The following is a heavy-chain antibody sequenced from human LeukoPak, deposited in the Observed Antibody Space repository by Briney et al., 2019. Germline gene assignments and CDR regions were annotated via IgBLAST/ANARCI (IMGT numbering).Heavy chain of an antibody. CDR1: GGSISSSSYY. Sequence: SETLSLTCTVSGGSISSSSYYWGWIRQPPGKGLEWIGSIYYSGSTYYNPSLKSRVTISVDTSKNQFSLKLSSVTAADTAVYYCARIVPAAVYYYYYYMDVWGKGTTVTISS. CDR3: ARIVPAAVYYYYYYMDV. D-gene: IGHD2-2*01. CDR2: IYYSGST. J-gene: IGHJ6*03. V-gene: IGHV4-39*01.